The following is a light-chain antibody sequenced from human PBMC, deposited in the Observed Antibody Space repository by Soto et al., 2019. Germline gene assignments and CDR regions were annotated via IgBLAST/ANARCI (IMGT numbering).Light chain of an antibody. CDR3: QQYGSSPPSST. J-gene: IGKJ5*01. CDR1: QRVSSGY. V-gene: IGKV3-20*01. CDR2: GAS. Sequence: EIVLTQSPGTLSLSQGERATLSCRASQRVSSGYLAWYQQKPGQAPRLLIYGASNRATDIPDRFSGRGSGTDFTLTISRLEPGDFAVYYCQQYGSSPPSSTFGQGTRLEIK.